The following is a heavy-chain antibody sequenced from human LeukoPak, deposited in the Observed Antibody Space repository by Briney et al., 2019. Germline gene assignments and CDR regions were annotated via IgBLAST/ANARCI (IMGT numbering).Heavy chain of an antibody. D-gene: IGHD2-2*01. V-gene: IGHV5-51*01. CDR2: IYPGDSDT. CDR1: GYSFTSYW. CDR3: ARSGYCSSTSCRCYYMDV. Sequence: GESLKISCKGSGYSFTSYWIGWVRQMPGKGLEWMGIIYPGDSDTRYSPSFQGQVTISADKSISTAYLRWSSLKASDTAIYYCARSGYCSSTSCRCYYMDVWGKGTTVTVSS. J-gene: IGHJ6*03.